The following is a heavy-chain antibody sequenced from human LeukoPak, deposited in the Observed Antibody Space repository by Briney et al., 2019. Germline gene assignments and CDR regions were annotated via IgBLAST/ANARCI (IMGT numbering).Heavy chain of an antibody. J-gene: IGHJ5*02. V-gene: IGHV4-59*08. CDR2: IYYSGST. D-gene: IGHD2-2*01. CDR1: GGSISSYY. Sequence: SETLSLTCTVSGGSISSYYWSWIRQPPGKGLEWIGYIYYSGSTNYNPSLKSRVTISVDTSKNQFSLKLSSVTAADTAVYYCARLVVVPAASRGFDPWGQGTLVTVSS. CDR3: ARLVVVPAASRGFDP.